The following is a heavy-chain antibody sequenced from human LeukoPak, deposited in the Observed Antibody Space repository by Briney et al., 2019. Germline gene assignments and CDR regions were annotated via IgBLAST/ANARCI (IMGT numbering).Heavy chain of an antibody. CDR1: GFTFSSDA. CDR2: INSDGSST. J-gene: IGHJ4*02. CDR3: ASLPEGGNSGY. D-gene: IGHD4-23*01. Sequence: PGGSLRLSCGASGFTFSSDAMSWVRQAPGKGLVWVSRINSDGSSTSYADSVEGRFTISRDNAKNTLYLQMNSLRAEDTAVYYCASLPEGGNSGYWGQGTLVTVSS. V-gene: IGHV3-74*01.